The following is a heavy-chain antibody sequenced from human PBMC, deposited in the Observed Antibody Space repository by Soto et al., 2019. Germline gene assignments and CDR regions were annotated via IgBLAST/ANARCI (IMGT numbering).Heavy chain of an antibody. CDR2: IRSKAYGGTT. CDR3: TRDRFSSSWYGPFDY. D-gene: IGHD6-13*01. CDR1: GFIFGDYA. Sequence: PGGALRVSCTASGFIFGDYAMSWFRQAPGKGLEWVGFIRSKAYGGTTEYAASVKGRFTISRDDSKSIAYLQMNSLKTEDTAVYYCTRDRFSSSWYGPFDYWGQGTLVTVSS. V-gene: IGHV3-49*03. J-gene: IGHJ4*02.